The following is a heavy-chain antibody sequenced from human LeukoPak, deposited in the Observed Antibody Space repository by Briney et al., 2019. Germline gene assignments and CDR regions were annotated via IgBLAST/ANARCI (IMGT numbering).Heavy chain of an antibody. J-gene: IGHJ4*02. CDR3: ARWAYCGGDCYYYFDY. Sequence: ASVNVSCKASGYTFTGYYMHWVRQAPGQGLEWMGGIIPIFGTANYAQKFQGRVTITADESTSTAYMELSSLRSEDTAVYYCARWAYCGGDCYYYFDYWGQGTLVTVSS. V-gene: IGHV1-69*13. D-gene: IGHD2-21*02. CDR2: IIPIFGTA. CDR1: GYTFTGYY.